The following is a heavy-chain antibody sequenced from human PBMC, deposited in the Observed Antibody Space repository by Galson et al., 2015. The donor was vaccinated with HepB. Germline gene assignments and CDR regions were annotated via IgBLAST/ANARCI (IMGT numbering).Heavy chain of an antibody. CDR1: GYTFSSYD. CDR2: MNPNGHNT. V-gene: IGHV1-8*01. D-gene: IGHD6-19*01. Sequence: SVKVSCKASGYTFSSYDINWVRQATGQGLEWMGWMNPNGHNTGYAQKFQGRVTMTRNTSISTAYMELSSLRSEDTAVYYCARGLRNGWYLGYYYMDVWGKGTTVTVSS. CDR3: ARGLRNGWYLGYYYMDV. J-gene: IGHJ6*03.